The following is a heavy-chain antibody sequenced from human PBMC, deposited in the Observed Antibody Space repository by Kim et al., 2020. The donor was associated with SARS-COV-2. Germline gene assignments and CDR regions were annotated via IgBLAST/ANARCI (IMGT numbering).Heavy chain of an antibody. Sequence: PGGSLRLSCAASGFTFSSYGMHWVRQAPGKGLEWVAVIWYDGSNKYYADSVKGRFTISRDNSKNTLYLQMNSLRAEDTAVYYCARGGCSSTSCPVGGWFDPWGQGTLVTVSS. CDR2: IWYDGSNK. J-gene: IGHJ5*02. CDR3: ARGGCSSTSCPVGGWFDP. V-gene: IGHV3-33*01. CDR1: GFTFSSYG. D-gene: IGHD2-2*01.